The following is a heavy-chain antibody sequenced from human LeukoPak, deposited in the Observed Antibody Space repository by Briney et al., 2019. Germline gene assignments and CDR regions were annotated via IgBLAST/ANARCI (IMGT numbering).Heavy chain of an antibody. J-gene: IGHJ4*02. CDR2: ISAYNGNT. CDR3: ARGIRDWYSGSYYVFDY. V-gene: IGHV1-18*01. D-gene: IGHD1-26*01. CDR1: GYTFTSYG. Sequence: GASVKVSCKASGYTFTSYGISWVRQAPGQGLEWMGWISAYNGNTNYAQKLQGRVTMTTDTSTSTAYMELRSLRSDDTAVYYCARGIRDWYSGSYYVFDYWGQGTLVTVSS.